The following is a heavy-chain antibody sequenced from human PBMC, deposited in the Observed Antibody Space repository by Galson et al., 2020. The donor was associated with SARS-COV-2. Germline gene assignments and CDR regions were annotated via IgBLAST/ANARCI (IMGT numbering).Heavy chain of an antibody. CDR2: ISSSSSYI. V-gene: IGHV3-21*01. CDR1: GFTFSSYS. Sequence: GGSLRLSCAASGFTFSSYSMNWVRQAPGKGLEWVSSISSSSSYIYYADSVKGRFTISRDNAKNSLYLQMNSLRAEDTAVYYCARDLGHWSGVSCYDYYYYGMDVWGQGTTVTVSS. J-gene: IGHJ6*02. D-gene: IGHD2-15*01. CDR3: ARDLGHWSGVSCYDYYYYGMDV.